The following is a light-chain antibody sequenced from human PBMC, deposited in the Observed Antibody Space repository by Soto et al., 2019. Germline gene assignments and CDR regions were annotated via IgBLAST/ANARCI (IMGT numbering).Light chain of an antibody. Sequence: EIVMTQSPATLSVSPGERATLSCRASQSVSSNIAWYQQKPGQTPRLLIYATSTSATGIPARFSGRGSGTEFTLTISSLQSEYFVVYYCLQYSHWPPWTFGPGTKVQIK. CDR2: ATS. V-gene: IGKV3-15*01. CDR1: QSVSSN. J-gene: IGKJ1*01. CDR3: LQYSHWPPWT.